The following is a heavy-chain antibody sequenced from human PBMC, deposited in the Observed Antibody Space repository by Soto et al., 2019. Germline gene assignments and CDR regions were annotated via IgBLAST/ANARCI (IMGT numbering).Heavy chain of an antibody. CDR3: AKLPRYEYSSSSRTKLNSF. V-gene: IGHV3-7*05. CDR1: GFPFSSFW. CDR2: INQDGSEK. J-gene: IGHJ4*02. Sequence: PGGSLRLSCAASGFPFSSFWMSWVRQAPGKGLEWVANINQDGSEKYYVDSVKGRFTISRDNAKNSLLLQMNSLRAEDTAVYYCAKLPRYEYSSSSRTKLNSFWGQGTLVTVSS. D-gene: IGHD6-6*01.